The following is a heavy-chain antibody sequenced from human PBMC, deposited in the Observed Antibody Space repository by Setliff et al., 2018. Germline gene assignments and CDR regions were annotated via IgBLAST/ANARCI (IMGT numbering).Heavy chain of an antibody. CDR1: GYTFTNYG. V-gene: IGHV1-18*01. D-gene: IGHD2-2*01. J-gene: IGHJ4*02. Sequence: ASVKVSCKASGYTFTNYGISWVRQAPGQGLEWMGWISAYTGNTYSAQKFQGRLTMTTDTSTTTAYMELRSLRSDDTAVYYCSRLVRYCTRTSCQRASGDDYWGQGTMVTVSS. CDR2: ISAYTGNT. CDR3: SRLVRYCTRTSCQRASGDDY.